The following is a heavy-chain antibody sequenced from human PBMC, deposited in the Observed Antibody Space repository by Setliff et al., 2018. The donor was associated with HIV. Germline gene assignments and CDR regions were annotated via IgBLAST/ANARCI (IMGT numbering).Heavy chain of an antibody. CDR2: MYYSVNT. CDR1: GVSISNYY. D-gene: IGHD3-3*01. CDR3: ARDQSDWFY. V-gene: IGHV4-59*01. Sequence: SETLSLTCTVSGVSISNYYWSWIRQPPGKGLEWIVYMYYSVNTNYNPSLKSRVTISVDTSKSQFSLKLNSVTAADTAVYYCARDQSDWFYWGQGTPVTVSS. J-gene: IGHJ4*02.